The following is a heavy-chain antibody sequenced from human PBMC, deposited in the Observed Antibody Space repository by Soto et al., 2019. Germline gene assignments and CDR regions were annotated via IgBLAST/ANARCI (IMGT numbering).Heavy chain of an antibody. V-gene: IGHV4-31*03. J-gene: IGHJ4*02. Sequence: PSETLSLTCTVSGGSISSGGYYWSWIRQHPGKGLEWIGYIYYSGSTYYNPSLKSRVTISVDTSKNQFSLKLSSVTAADTAVYYCARENSDTAMVLDYWGQGTLVTVSS. CDR2: IYYSGST. CDR1: GGSISSGGYY. CDR3: ARENSDTAMVLDY. D-gene: IGHD5-18*01.